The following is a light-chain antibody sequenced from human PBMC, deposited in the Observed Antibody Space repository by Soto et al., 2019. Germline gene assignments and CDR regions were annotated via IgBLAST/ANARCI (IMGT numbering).Light chain of an antibody. CDR2: DVS. V-gene: IGLV2-14*03. Sequence: QSVLTQPASVSGSPGQSITISCTGTSSDVGAYKYVSWYQQHPGKAPKLMIYDVSNRPSGISNRFSGSKSGNTASLTISGLQAEDEADYYCSSYTTSRTRVFGTGTKLTVL. CDR3: SSYTTSRTRV. J-gene: IGLJ1*01. CDR1: SSDVGAYKY.